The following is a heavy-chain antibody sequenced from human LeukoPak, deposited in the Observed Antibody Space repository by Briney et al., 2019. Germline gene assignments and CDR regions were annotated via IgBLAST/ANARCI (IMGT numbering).Heavy chain of an antibody. CDR1: GFTVSRNY. J-gene: IGHJ4*02. CDR3: ARAHNWKYGSFDF. D-gene: IGHD1-7*01. CDR2: IYSGGRT. V-gene: IGHV3-66*01. Sequence: GGSLRLSCAASGFTVSRNYMSWVRQAPGKGLEWVSVIYSGGRTYYADSVKGRFTISRDNSKNTLYLQMNSLRAEDTAVYYCARAHNWKYGSFDFWGQGTLVTVSS.